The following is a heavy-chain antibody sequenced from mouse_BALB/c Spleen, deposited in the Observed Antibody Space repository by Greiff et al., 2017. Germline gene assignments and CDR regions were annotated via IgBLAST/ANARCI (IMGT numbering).Heavy chain of an antibody. D-gene: IGHD2-4*01. Sequence: EVMLVESGGGLVQPGGSLRLSCATSGFTFTAYYMSWVRQPPGKALEWLGFIRNKANGYTTEYSASVKGRFTISRDNSQSILYLQMNTLRAEDSATYYCARADDYDGGFDYWGQGTTLTVSS. J-gene: IGHJ2*01. CDR2: IRNKANGYTT. V-gene: IGHV7-3*02. CDR1: GFTFTAYY. CDR3: ARADDYDGGFDY.